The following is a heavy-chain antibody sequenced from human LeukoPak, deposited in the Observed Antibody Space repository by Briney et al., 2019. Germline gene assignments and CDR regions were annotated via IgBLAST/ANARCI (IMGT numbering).Heavy chain of an antibody. D-gene: IGHD3-10*01. CDR3: AKDPLHGESF. CDR2: ISGSGVTT. Sequence: PGGSLRLSCEASGFTFNSYAMYWVRQAPGKGLEWVSAISGSGVTTYYADSVKGQFTISRDNSKNTLYLQMNSLRAEDTAIYYCAKDPLHGESFWGQGTLVTVSS. J-gene: IGHJ4*02. V-gene: IGHV3-23*01. CDR1: GFTFNSYA.